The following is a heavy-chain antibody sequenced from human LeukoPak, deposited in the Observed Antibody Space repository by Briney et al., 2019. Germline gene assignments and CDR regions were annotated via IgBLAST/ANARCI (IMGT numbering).Heavy chain of an antibody. D-gene: IGHD2-21*02. V-gene: IGHV5-51*01. CDR1: GYIFTSYW. CDR3: ARMTLYGMDV. CDR2: IYPGDSAT. Sequence: GESLNISCKGSGYIFTSYWIGWVRQMPGKGLEWMGIIYPGDSATRYSPSFQGQVTISADESISTAYLQWSSLKASDTAMYYCARMTLYGMDVWGQGTTVTVSS. J-gene: IGHJ6*02.